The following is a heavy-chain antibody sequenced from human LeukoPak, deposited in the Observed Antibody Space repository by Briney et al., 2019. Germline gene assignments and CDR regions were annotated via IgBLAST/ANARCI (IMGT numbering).Heavy chain of an antibody. D-gene: IGHD5-24*01. CDR2: IYYSGST. CDR3: ARNRDGYNSFDY. J-gene: IGHJ4*02. V-gene: IGHV4-39*07. CDR1: SDSISNIGCY. Sequence: SETLSLTCTVSSDSISNIGCYWGWIRQPPGKGLEWIGSIYYSGSTYSNPSLKSRVTISVDTSKNQFSLLLSSVTAADTAVYYCARNRDGYNSFDYWGQGTLVTVSS.